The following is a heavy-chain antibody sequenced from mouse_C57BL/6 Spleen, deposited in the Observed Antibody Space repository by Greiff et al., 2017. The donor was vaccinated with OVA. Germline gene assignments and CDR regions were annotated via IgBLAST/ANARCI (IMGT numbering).Heavy chain of an antibody. V-gene: IGHV1-82*01. CDR3: ARWDYYAMDY. CDR2: IYPGDGDT. Sequence: QVQLQHSGPELVKPGASVKISCKASGYAFSSSWMNWVKQRPGKGLEWIGRIYPGDGDTNYNGKFKGKATLTADKSSSTAYMQLSSLTSEDSAVYFCARWDYYAMDYWGQGTSVTVSS. CDR1: GYAFSSSW. J-gene: IGHJ4*01.